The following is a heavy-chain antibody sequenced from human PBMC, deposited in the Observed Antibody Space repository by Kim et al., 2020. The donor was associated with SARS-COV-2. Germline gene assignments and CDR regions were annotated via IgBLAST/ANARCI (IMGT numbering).Heavy chain of an antibody. J-gene: IGHJ4*02. CDR1: GYSISSGYY. CDR3: ARGMATMVGY. CDR2: IYHSGST. V-gene: IGHV4-38-2*02. Sequence: SETLSLTCTVSGYSISSGYYWGWIRQPPGKGLEWIGSIYHSGSTYYNPSLKSRVTISVDTSKNQFSLKLSSVTAADTAVYYCARGMATMVGYWGQGTLVTVSS. D-gene: IGHD5-12*01.